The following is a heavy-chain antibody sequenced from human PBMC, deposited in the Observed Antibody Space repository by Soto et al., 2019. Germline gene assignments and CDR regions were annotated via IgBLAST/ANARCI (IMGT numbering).Heavy chain of an antibody. V-gene: IGHV3-30*03. CDR3: APGGSSIADAFDI. J-gene: IGHJ3*02. CDR2: ISYDGSKK. D-gene: IGHD1-26*01. CDR1: GVTFSSYG. Sequence: QVQLVESGGGVVQPGRSLRLSCAASGVTFSSYGMHWVRQAPGKGLEWVAVISYDGSKKYYADSVKGRFTISRDNSKNTLYLPMNSLRAEDTAVYYCAPGGSSIADAFDICGQGTMVTVSS.